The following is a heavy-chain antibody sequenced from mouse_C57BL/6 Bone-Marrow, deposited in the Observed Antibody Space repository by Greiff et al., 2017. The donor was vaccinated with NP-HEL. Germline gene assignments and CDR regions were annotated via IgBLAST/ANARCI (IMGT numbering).Heavy chain of an antibody. Sequence: QVQLKQPGAELVKPGASVKLSCKASGYTFTSYWMHWVKQRPGRGLEWIGRIDPNSGGTKYNEKFKSKATLTVDKPSSTAYMQLSSLTSEDSAVYYCIYYYGSSFYWYFDVWGTGTTVTVSS. CDR2: IDPNSGGT. CDR1: GYTFTSYW. V-gene: IGHV1-72*01. J-gene: IGHJ1*03. CDR3: IYYYGSSFYWYFDV. D-gene: IGHD1-1*01.